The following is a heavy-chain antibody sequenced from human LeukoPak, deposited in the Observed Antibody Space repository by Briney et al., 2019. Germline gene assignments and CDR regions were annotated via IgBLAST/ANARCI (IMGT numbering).Heavy chain of an antibody. D-gene: IGHD2-2*01. V-gene: IGHV4-39*01. CDR3: ARLYCSSTSCYSPYFDY. J-gene: IGHJ4*02. CDR1: GGSISSSNHF. Sequence: SGTLSLTCTVSGGSISSSNHFWGWIRQPPGKGLEWIGNIYYSGRTYYNPSLKSRVTLSVDTSKNQFSLKLSSVTAADTAVYYCARLYCSSTSCYSPYFDYWGQGTLVTVSS. CDR2: IYYSGRT.